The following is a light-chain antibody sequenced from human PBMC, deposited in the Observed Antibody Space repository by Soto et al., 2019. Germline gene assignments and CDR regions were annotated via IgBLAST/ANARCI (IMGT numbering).Light chain of an antibody. CDR2: VAS. Sequence: EIVLTQSPATLSVSPGERATLTCRASQTVGTSLAWYHQKPGQAPRLLIYVASTRATGFPSRFSGSGAGTEFALTLSSLQSEDFAVSYCQQHNAWPLTFGGGTKVEIK. J-gene: IGKJ4*01. V-gene: IGKV3-15*01. CDR1: QTVGTS. CDR3: QQHNAWPLT.